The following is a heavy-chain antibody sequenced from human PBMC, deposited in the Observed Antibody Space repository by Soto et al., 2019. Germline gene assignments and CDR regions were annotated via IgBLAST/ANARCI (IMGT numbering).Heavy chain of an antibody. D-gene: IGHD3-10*01. CDR2: ISAHNGNT. CDR1: GYAFTTYG. Sequence: QVHLVQSGAEVKKPGASVKVSCKGSGYAFTTYGITWVRQAPGQGLEWMGWISAHNGNTNYAQKLQGRVTVTRDTPPSTAYIALRSLRSDDTAVYYCARGRYGAYWGQGALVTVSS. V-gene: IGHV1-18*01. CDR3: ARGRYGAY. J-gene: IGHJ4*02.